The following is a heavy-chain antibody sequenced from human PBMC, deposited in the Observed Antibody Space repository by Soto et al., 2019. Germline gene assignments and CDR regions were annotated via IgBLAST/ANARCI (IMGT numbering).Heavy chain of an antibody. J-gene: IGHJ4*02. CDR1: GGSISSGGYS. CDR3: ARGPPHSH. D-gene: IGHD2-21*01. V-gene: IGHV4-30-2*01. CDR2: IYHSGST. Sequence: QLQLQESGSGLVKPSQTLSLTCAVSGGSISSGGYSWGWIRQPPGKGLEWIGYIYHSGSTYYNPSLKRRVTIPVDRSKNQFSLKLSSVTAADTAVYYCARGPPHSHWGQGTLVTVSS.